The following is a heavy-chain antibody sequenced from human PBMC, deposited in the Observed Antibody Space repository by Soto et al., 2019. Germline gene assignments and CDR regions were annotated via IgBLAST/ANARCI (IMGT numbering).Heavy chain of an antibody. CDR1: GFTFDDYA. CDR2: ISWNSGSI. V-gene: IGHV3-9*01. J-gene: IGHJ5*02. CDR3: AKDLSSSWYRGVGWFDP. D-gene: IGHD6-13*01. Sequence: EVQLVESGGGLVQPGRSLRLSCAASGFTFDDYAMHWVRQAPGKGLEWVSGISWNSGSIGYADSVKGRFTISRDNAKNSLYLQMNSLRTEDTALYYCAKDLSSSWYRGVGWFDPWGQGTLVTVSS.